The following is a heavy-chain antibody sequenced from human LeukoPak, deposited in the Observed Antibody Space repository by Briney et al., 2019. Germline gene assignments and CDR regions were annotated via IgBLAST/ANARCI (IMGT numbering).Heavy chain of an antibody. CDR1: GFTFSSYA. J-gene: IGHJ4*02. CDR3: AKVTTVTTEDY. V-gene: IGHV3-23*01. D-gene: IGHD4-17*01. CDR2: ILASGEST. Sequence: GGSLRLSCAASGFTFSSYAMSWVRQAPGKGLEWVSSILASGESTYYADSVKGRFTISRDNSKNTLYLQMNSLRAEDTAVFYCAKVTTVTTEDYWGQGTLVTVSS.